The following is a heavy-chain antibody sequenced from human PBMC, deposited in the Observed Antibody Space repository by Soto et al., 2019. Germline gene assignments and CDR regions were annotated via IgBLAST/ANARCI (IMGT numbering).Heavy chain of an antibody. Sequence: QITLKESGPTLVKPTQTLTLTCTFSGFSLSTSGVGVGWIRQPPGKALEWLALIYWDDDKRYSPSLKSRLTITKDTSKNQVVLTMTNMDPVDTATYYCAHNLRGDYDYIWGSYRYNAFDIWGQGTMVTVSS. V-gene: IGHV2-5*02. CDR2: IYWDDDK. CDR1: GFSLSTSGVG. D-gene: IGHD3-16*02. CDR3: AHNLRGDYDYIWGSYRYNAFDI. J-gene: IGHJ3*02.